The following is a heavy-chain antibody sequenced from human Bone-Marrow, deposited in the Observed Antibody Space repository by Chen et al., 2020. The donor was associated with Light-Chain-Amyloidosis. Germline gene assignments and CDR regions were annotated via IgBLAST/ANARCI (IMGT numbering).Heavy chain of an antibody. J-gene: IGHJ6*03. CDR1: GFTFSSYA. CDR2: ISGSGGST. CDR3: ARQSYGSDSYFSLDNTYYMDV. D-gene: IGHD3-10*01. Sequence: EVQLLESGGGLVQPGGSLRLSCAASGFTFSSYAMSWVRQAPGKGLEWVSAISGSGGSTYYADSVKGRFTISRDNSKNTLYLQMNSLRAEDTAVYYCARQSYGSDSYFSLDNTYYMDVWGRGTTVTVSS. V-gene: IGHV3-23*01.